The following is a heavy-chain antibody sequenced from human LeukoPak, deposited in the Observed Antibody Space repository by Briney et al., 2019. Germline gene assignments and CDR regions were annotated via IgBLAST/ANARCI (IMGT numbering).Heavy chain of an antibody. CDR1: GGTFSSYA. Sequence: SVKVSCKASGGTFSSYAISWVRQAPGQGLEWMGGIIPIFGTANYAQKFQGRVTITADKSTSTAYMELSSLRSEDTAVYYCAGDKALKGVAARYAFDIWGQGTMVTVSS. J-gene: IGHJ3*02. V-gene: IGHV1-69*06. D-gene: IGHD2-15*01. CDR3: AGDKALKGVAARYAFDI. CDR2: IIPIFGTA.